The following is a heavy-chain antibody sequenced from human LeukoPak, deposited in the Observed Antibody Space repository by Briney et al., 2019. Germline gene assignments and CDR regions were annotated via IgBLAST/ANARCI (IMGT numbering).Heavy chain of an antibody. V-gene: IGHV3-23*01. CDR3: ANYFWSGYNDY. D-gene: IGHD3-3*01. CDR2: ITGSGGST. CDR1: GFTFTTYG. Sequence: GGSLRLSCAASGFTFTTYGMTWVRQAPGKGLEWVSAITGSGGSTFYADSVKGRFTISRYNSKNTLYLQMNSLRAEDTAVYYCANYFWSGYNDYWGQGTLVTVSS. J-gene: IGHJ4*02.